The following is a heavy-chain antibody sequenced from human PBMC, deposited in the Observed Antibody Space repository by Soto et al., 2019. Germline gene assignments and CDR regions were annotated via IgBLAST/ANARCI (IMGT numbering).Heavy chain of an antibody. CDR3: AREMITFGGVIDPYYYYGMDV. CDR2: IYYSGST. J-gene: IGHJ6*02. CDR1: GGSISSGDYY. D-gene: IGHD3-16*02. Sequence: SETLSLTCTVSGGSISSGDYYWSWIRQPPGKGLEWIGYIYYSGSTYYNPSLKSRVTISVDTSKNQFSLKLSSVTAADTAVYYSAREMITFGGVIDPYYYYGMDVWGQGTTVTVSS. V-gene: IGHV4-30-4*01.